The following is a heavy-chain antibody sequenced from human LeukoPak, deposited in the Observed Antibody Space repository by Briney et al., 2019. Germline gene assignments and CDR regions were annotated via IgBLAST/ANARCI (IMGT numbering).Heavy chain of an antibody. CDR2: ISSSSSYI. V-gene: IGHV3-21*04. Sequence: PGGSLRLSCAASGFTFSSYSMNWVRQAPGRGLEWVSSISSSSSYIYYADSVKGRFTISRDNAKNSLYLQMNSLRAEDTAVYYCAKGGMGYSGSYYVGYWGQGTLVTVSS. CDR3: AKGGMGYSGSYYVGY. J-gene: IGHJ4*02. CDR1: GFTFSSYS. D-gene: IGHD1-26*01.